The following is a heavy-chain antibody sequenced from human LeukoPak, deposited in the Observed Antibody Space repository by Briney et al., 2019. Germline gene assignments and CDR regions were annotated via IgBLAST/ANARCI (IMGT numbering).Heavy chain of an antibody. Sequence: GGSLRLSCAASGFTFSSYEMNWVRQAPGKGLEWGSYISSSGSTIYYADSVKGRFTISRDNAKNSLYMQMNSLRAEDTAVYYCARHYYYDSSGYWDYWGQGTLVTVFS. CDR1: GFTFSSYE. CDR2: ISSSGSTI. J-gene: IGHJ4*02. V-gene: IGHV3-48*03. CDR3: ARHYYYDSSGYWDY. D-gene: IGHD3-22*01.